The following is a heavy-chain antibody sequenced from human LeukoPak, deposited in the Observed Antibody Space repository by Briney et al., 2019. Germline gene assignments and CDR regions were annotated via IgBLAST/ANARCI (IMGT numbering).Heavy chain of an antibody. Sequence: PGRSLRLSCAASGFTFDDYAMHWVRQAPGMGLEGVSGIRWNSVSIGYAGSVQGRFTIYRDNAKNSLYLNMNSLRAEDMALYYCARRLVPSGGIKRGGYFDYWGQGTPVTVPS. V-gene: IGHV3-9*03. CDR1: GFTFDDYA. J-gene: IGHJ4*02. CDR2: IRWNSVSI. CDR3: ARRLVPSGGIKRGGYFDY. D-gene: IGHD3-3*01.